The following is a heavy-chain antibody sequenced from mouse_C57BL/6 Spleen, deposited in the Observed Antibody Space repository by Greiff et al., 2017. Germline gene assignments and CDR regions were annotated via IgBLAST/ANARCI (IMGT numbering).Heavy chain of an antibody. CDR1: GFTFSSYG. J-gene: IGHJ2*01. V-gene: IGHV5-6*01. D-gene: IGHD1-1*01. CDR2: ISSGGSYT. Sequence: EVQGVESGGDLVKPGGSLKLSCAASGFTFSSYGMSWVRQTPDKRLEWVATISSGGSYTYYPDSVKGRFTISRDNAKNTLYLQMSSLKSEDTAMYDCERDYYGSGHYFDYWGQGTTLTVSS. CDR3: ERDYYGSGHYFDY.